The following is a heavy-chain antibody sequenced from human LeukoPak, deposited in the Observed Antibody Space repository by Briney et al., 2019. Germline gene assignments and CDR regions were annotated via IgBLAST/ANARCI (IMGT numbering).Heavy chain of an antibody. Sequence: PGGSLRLSCAASGFTFSIYAMSWVRQAPGKGLEWVSSISSSGDYTYYADSVKGRFTISRDNSENMLYLQMNSLRVEDTAVYFCAKDRPNYYGSNGHYYRRDGDYWGQGTLVTVSS. CDR3: AKDRPNYYGSNGHYYRRDGDY. D-gene: IGHD3-22*01. CDR1: GFTFSIYA. CDR2: ISSSGDYT. J-gene: IGHJ4*02. V-gene: IGHV3-23*01.